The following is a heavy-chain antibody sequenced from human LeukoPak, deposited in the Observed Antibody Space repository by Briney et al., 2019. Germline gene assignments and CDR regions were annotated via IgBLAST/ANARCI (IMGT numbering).Heavy chain of an antibody. CDR1: GGSISSSSYY. D-gene: IGHD3-22*01. J-gene: IGHJ3*02. V-gene: IGHV4-39*06. CDR2: IYYSGST. CDR3: ARAAAHYDSSGPDAFDI. Sequence: SETLSLTCTVSGGSISSSSYYWGWIRQPPGKGLEWIGSIYYSGSTYYNPSLKSRVTISVDTSKNQFPLKLSSVTAADTAVYCCARAAAHYDSSGPDAFDIWGQGTMVTVSS.